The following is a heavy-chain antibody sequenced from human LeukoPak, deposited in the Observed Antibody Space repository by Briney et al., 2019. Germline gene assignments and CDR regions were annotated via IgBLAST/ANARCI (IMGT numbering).Heavy chain of an antibody. V-gene: IGHV4-34*01. CDR3: AAMNYYDASGNPLRAFDV. J-gene: IGHJ3*01. CDR1: GGSFSGYY. D-gene: IGHD3-22*01. Sequence: TSETLSLTCAVYGGSFSGYYWSWIRQPPGKGLEWIGEINHSGSTNYNPSLKSRVTISVDTSKNQFSLKLTSVTDADTALYYCAAMNYYDASGNPLRAFDVWGQGTMVTVSS. CDR2: INHSGST.